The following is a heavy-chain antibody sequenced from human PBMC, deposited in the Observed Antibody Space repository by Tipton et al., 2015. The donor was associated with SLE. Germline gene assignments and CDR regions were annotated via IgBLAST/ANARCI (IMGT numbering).Heavy chain of an antibody. V-gene: IGHV4-59*01. J-gene: IGHJ3*02. Sequence: TLSLTCTVSGGSISSYYWSWIRQPPGKGLESIGYIYYSGSTNYNPSLKSRVTISVDTSKNQFSLKLSSVTAADTAVYYCATQQLDTRDAFDIWGQGTMVTVSS. CDR2: IYYSGST. CDR1: GGSISSYY. D-gene: IGHD6-13*01. CDR3: ATQQLDTRDAFDI.